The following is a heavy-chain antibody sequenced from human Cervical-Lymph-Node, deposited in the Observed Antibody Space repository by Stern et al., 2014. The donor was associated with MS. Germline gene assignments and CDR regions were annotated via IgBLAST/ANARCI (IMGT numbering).Heavy chain of an antibody. V-gene: IGHV3-9*01. D-gene: IGHD3-10*01. CDR1: GFTFDDYA. CDR2: ITRNGGKV. Sequence: EVQLVESGGGLVQPGRSLRLSCVASGFTFDDYAMHWVRQVPGKGLEWVSGITRNGGKVGYADSVKGRFSISRDNAKSSLYLQMNSLRGEDTALYYCAIGSHWGQGTMVTVSS. CDR3: AIGSH. J-gene: IGHJ3*01.